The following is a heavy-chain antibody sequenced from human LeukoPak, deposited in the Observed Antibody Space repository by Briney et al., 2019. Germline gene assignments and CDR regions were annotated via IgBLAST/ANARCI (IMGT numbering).Heavy chain of an antibody. J-gene: IGHJ4*02. Sequence: GGSLSLSCAPSGFILSNDAMHWVRQAAGKGLEWVAFIWLNGSNKHYADSVEGRFTISRDNSEDTLYLQMNSLRAEDTAVYYCVRDPSGSGFAFDSWGQGALVTVSS. V-gene: IGHV3-33*01. CDR2: IWLNGSNK. D-gene: IGHD1-1*01. CDR3: VRDPSGSGFAFDS. CDR1: GFILSNDA.